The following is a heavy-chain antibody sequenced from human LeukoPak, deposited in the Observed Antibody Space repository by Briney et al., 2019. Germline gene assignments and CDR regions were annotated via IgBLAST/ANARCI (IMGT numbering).Heavy chain of an antibody. J-gene: IGHJ4*02. V-gene: IGHV4-59*12. Sequence: SETLSLTCTVSGGSISSYYWSWIRQPPGKGLEWIGYIYYSGSTYYNPSLKSRVTISVDTSKNQFSLKLSSVTAADTAVYYCARETPRAAADYWGQGTLVTVSS. D-gene: IGHD6-13*01. CDR3: ARETPRAAADY. CDR1: GGSISSYY. CDR2: IYYSGST.